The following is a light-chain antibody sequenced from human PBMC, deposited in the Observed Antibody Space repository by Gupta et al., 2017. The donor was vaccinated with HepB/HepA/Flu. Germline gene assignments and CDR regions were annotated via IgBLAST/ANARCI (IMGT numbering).Light chain of an antibody. V-gene: IGKV1-5*03. Sequence: DIQMTQFPSTLSASVGDRVTITCRASQSISTWLAWYQQKPGKAPKLLIYEASSLKSGVPSRFSGSGSGTEFTLTISSLQPDDLATYYCQQYNSHSPTFGQGTKVEI. J-gene: IGKJ1*01. CDR2: EAS. CDR1: QSISTW. CDR3: QQYNSHSPT.